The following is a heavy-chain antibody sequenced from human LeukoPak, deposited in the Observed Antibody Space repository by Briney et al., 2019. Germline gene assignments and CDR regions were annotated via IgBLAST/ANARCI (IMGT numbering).Heavy chain of an antibody. J-gene: IGHJ4*02. V-gene: IGHV3-23*01. CDR1: GFTFSNYA. CDR3: AKVWRGHYYDY. D-gene: IGHD1-1*01. CDR2: ISGTGGST. Sequence: GGSLRLSCAASGFTFSNYAVSWVRQAPGKGLEWVSSISGTGGSTYYADSLKGRFTISRDNSKNTLYLQMTSLRADDTAVYYCAKVWRGHYYDYWGQGTLVTVSS.